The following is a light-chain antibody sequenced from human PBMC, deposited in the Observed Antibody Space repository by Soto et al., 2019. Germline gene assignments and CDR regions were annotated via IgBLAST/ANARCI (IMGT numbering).Light chain of an antibody. CDR1: QSILYSSNNKNY. Sequence: DIVMTHSPDSLAVSLGEGATINCMSSQSILYSSNNKNYLVWYQQKKGQTPKVLIYWASTRASGVPDRFSGSGSGTDFTLPISRLQPEDVQVYYCQQYYSDPLTFGGGTKVDIK. CDR3: QQYYSDPLT. CDR2: WAS. J-gene: IGKJ4*01. V-gene: IGKV4-1*01.